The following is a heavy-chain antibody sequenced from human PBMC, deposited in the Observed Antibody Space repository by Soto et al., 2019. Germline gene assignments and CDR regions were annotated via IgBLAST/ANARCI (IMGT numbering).Heavy chain of an antibody. CDR2: LYDVDGT. CDR1: GFTVSGKRY. V-gene: IGHV3-53*01. D-gene: IGHD1-1*01. Sequence: PGGSLRLSCAALGFTVSGKRYVAWVRQAPGKGLEWISALYDVDGTFYADSVKGRFTTSSDSSKTTVYLQMNGLGPDDTAVYYCASWHEREHAYDVWGRGTTVTVSS. J-gene: IGHJ3*01. CDR3: ASWHEREHAYDV.